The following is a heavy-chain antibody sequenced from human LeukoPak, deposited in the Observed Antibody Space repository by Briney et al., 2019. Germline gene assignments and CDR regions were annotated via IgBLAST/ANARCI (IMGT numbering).Heavy chain of an antibody. CDR1: GGSISGYY. CDR3: AKMGNPAAVTTDY. CDR2: VYYSGST. V-gene: IGHV4-59*08. Sequence: SETLSLTCTVSGGSISGYYWSWIRQPPGKGLEWIGYVYYSGSTNYNPSLKSRVTISIDTSKNQFSLKLSSVTAADAAIYYCAKMGNPAAVTTDYWGQGTLVTVSS. J-gene: IGHJ4*02. D-gene: IGHD4-17*01.